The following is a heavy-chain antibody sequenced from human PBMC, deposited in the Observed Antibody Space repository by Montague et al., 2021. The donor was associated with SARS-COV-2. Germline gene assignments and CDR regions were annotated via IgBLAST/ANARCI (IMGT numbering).Heavy chain of an antibody. CDR3: ATYWQGGSGRGS. D-gene: IGHD3-10*01. V-gene: IGHV4-61*01. CDR2: IDYGGST. Sequence: SETLSLTCTVSGVSVSNRYTHWSWIRQSPGKGLEWIGNIDYGGSTNYSPSLHSRVTISLDTSKNQLSLRLNSATAADTAVYYCATYWQGGSGRGSWGQGTLVTVSS. J-gene: IGHJ5*02. CDR1: GVSVSNRYTH.